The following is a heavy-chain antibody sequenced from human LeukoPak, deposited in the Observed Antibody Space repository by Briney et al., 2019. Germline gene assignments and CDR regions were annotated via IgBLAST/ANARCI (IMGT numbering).Heavy chain of an antibody. Sequence: GGSLRLSCAASGFXLTTYAMYWVRQAPGKGLEWVSSISGSGGSTYYADSVKGRFTISRDNSKNTLYLQMNSLRAEDTALYYCAKDRSSSWNCFDSWGQGTLVTVSS. CDR2: ISGSGGST. V-gene: IGHV3-23*01. D-gene: IGHD6-13*01. J-gene: IGHJ4*02. CDR1: GFXLTTYA. CDR3: AKDRSSSWNCFDS.